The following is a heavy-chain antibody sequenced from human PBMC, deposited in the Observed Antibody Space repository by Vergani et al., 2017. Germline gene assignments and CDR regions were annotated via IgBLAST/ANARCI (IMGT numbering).Heavy chain of an antibody. CDR2: IHHSGDT. CDR3: ARHRGAGGFFPSSYFYVMDV. Sequence: QVQLQESGPGLVKPSETLTLTCDVSDDSIMTNPYWGWFRQSPGKGLEWIGCIHHSGDTHYNSSLKSRVSISIVTSSKFSLSLSSVIAADTAIYYCARHRGAGGFFPSSYFYVMDVWGHGTTVTVSS. D-gene: IGHD3-10*01. J-gene: IGHJ6*02. CDR1: DDSIMTNPY. V-gene: IGHV4-38-2*01.